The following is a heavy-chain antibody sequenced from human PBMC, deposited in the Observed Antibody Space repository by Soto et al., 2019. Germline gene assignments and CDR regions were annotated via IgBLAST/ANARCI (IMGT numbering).Heavy chain of an antibody. D-gene: IGHD2-8*01. Sequence: QVQLQESGPGLVKPSDTLSLTCTVSGGSISGGDHSWGWIRQPPGKGLKWIGHIFDSGSTYYNPSLKSRLTISVATSKNQFSLRLSSVTAADTAVYYCAREIMPLTNDWYFDLWGRGTLVTVSS. J-gene: IGHJ2*01. CDR2: IFDSGST. V-gene: IGHV4-30-4*01. CDR3: AREIMPLTNDWYFDL. CDR1: GGSISGGDHS.